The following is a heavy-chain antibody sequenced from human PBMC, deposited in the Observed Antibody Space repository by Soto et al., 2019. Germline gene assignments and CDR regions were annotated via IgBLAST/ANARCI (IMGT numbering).Heavy chain of an antibody. CDR2: IYYSGST. Sequence: SETLSLTCTVSGGSISPYYWSWIRQPPGKGLEWIGYIYYSGSTNYNPSLKSRVTISVDTSKNQFSLKLSSVTAADTAVYYCARVRIAAHRYYYYYYYMDVWGKGTTVTVSS. CDR3: ARVRIAAHRYYYYYYYMDV. D-gene: IGHD6-6*01. V-gene: IGHV4-59*01. CDR1: GGSISPYY. J-gene: IGHJ6*03.